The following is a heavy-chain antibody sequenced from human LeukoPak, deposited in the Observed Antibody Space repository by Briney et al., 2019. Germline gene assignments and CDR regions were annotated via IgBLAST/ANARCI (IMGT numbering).Heavy chain of an antibody. CDR3: AARGGATGTTQGDAFDI. D-gene: IGHD1-1*01. CDR2: ISAYNGNT. V-gene: IGHV1-18*04. J-gene: IGHJ3*02. CDR1: GYTFTSYG. Sequence: GASVKVSCKASGYTFTSYGISWVRQGPGQGLEWMGWISAYNGNTNYAQKLQGRVTMTTDTSTSTAYMELRSLRSDDTAVYYCAARGGATGTTQGDAFDIWGQGTMVTVSS.